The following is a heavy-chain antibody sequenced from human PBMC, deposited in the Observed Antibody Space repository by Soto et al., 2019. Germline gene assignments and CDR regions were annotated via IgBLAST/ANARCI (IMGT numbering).Heavy chain of an antibody. Sequence: QVTLKESGPVLVKPTETLTLTCTVSGFSLTNARMGVSWIRQPPGKALEWLTHIFSNDEKSYSTSLKNRLTISKDTSKSQVVLIMTNMDPVDTATYYCARIRYGDYVHSNFDLWGRGTLVAVSS. D-gene: IGHD4-17*01. CDR2: IFSNDEK. J-gene: IGHJ2*01. V-gene: IGHV2-26*01. CDR1: GFSLTNARMG. CDR3: ARIRYGDYVHSNFDL.